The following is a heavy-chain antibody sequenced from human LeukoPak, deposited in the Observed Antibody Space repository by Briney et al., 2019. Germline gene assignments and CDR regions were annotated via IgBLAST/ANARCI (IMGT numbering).Heavy chain of an antibody. Sequence: GGSLRLSCAASGFTFSTFAMIWVRQAPGKGLEWVSAISDTGNTYHADSVMGRFTISRDSSKNTLFLQMNRLRPEDAAVYYCAKAPVTTCRGAFCYPFDYWGLGTLVTVSS. J-gene: IGHJ4*02. CDR2: ISDTGNT. CDR1: GFTFSTFA. V-gene: IGHV3-23*01. CDR3: AKAPVTTCRGAFCYPFDY. D-gene: IGHD2-15*01.